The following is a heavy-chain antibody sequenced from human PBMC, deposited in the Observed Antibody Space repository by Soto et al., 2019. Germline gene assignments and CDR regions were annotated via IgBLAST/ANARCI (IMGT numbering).Heavy chain of an antibody. V-gene: IGHV4-59*01. Sequence: PSETLSLTCTVSGGSISSYYWSWIRQPPGKGLEWIGYIYYNGNTNYTPSLKSRVTISVDMSKNQFSLKLNSVTAADSAVYYCARDATAGVWGQGTTVTVSS. CDR1: GGSISSYY. D-gene: IGHD6-13*01. J-gene: IGHJ6*02. CDR2: IYYNGNT. CDR3: ARDATAGV.